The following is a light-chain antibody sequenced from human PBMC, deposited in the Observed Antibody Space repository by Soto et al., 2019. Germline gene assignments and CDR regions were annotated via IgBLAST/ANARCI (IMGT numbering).Light chain of an antibody. CDR2: GAS. V-gene: IGKV3-20*01. J-gene: IGKJ1*01. CDR1: QSVSSNY. CDR3: QQYGRSQT. Sequence: EIVLTQSPGTLSLSPGERATLSCRASQSVSSNYLAWYQQKAGQAPRLLIYGASSRAPDIADRFSGSGSGTDFTLTISRLEPEDFAVYYCQQYGRSQTFGQGTKVEIK.